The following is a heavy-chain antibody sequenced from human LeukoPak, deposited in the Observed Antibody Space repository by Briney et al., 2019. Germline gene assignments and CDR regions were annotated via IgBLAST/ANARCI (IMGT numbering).Heavy chain of an antibody. V-gene: IGHV3-30*18. CDR2: TSHDGSNK. CDR3: AKDTTELVLTFDY. J-gene: IGHJ4*02. CDR1: GFTFSSYA. Sequence: GGSLRLSCAASGFTFSSYAMSWVRQAPGKGLEWVAVTSHDGSNKYYADSVKGRFTISRDNSKNTLYMQMNSLRAEDTAVYYCAKDTTELVLTFDYWGQGTLVTVSS. D-gene: IGHD2-8*01.